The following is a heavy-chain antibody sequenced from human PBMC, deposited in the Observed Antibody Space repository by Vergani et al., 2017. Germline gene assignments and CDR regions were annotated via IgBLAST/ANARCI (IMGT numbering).Heavy chain of an antibody. CDR1: GGRFNRHA. J-gene: IGHJ4*02. Sequence: QVILEQSGPEVKKPGSSVTFSCKASGGRFNRHAISWVRQAPGKGLEWMGGVIPILDTPNYAQNFRGRISTTADDSTTTACMVITSRACDATAVYFCGGDPAGLFFYDSWGQGTLITVSS. CDR2: VIPILDTP. CDR3: GGDPAGLFFYDS. V-gene: IGHV1-69*01. D-gene: IGHD3-16*01.